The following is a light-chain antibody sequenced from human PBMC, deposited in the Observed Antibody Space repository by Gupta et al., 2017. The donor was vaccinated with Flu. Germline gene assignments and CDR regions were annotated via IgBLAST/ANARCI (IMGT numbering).Light chain of an antibody. CDR2: KDY. J-gene: IGLJ1*01. CDR1: SSNIENDN. Sequence: QSVLTQPPSASGTHGQRVTIYCSGSSSNIENDNVDWYQQLPGTAPKLLIYKDYQRPSGVPDRFSGSKSGASASLAISGFRSEDEADYYCVGWDASLTGYVFGTGTKVTVL. CDR3: VGWDASLTGYV. V-gene: IGLV1-47*01.